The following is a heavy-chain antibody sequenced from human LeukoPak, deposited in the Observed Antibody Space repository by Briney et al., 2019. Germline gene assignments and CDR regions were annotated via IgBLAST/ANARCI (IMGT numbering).Heavy chain of an antibody. CDR3: AREVVRGVIIGY. D-gene: IGHD3-10*01. CDR2: MNPNSGNT. CDR1: GYTFTSYD. V-gene: IGHV1-8*01. Sequence: ASVKVSCKASGYTFTSYDINWVRQATGQGLEWMGWMNPNSGNTGYAQKFQGRVTLTRDTSISTAYMELSRLRSDDTAVYYCAREVVRGVIIGYWGQGTLVTVSS. J-gene: IGHJ4*02.